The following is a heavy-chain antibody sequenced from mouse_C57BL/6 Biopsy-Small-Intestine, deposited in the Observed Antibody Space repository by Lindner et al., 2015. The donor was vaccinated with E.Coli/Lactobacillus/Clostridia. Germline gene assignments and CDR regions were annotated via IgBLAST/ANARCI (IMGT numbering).Heavy chain of an antibody. D-gene: IGHD1-1*01. J-gene: IGHJ2*01. CDR3: TTEPLD. CDR2: IYPGDGDT. CDR1: GYTFTSYD. Sequence: VQLQESGPELVKPGASVKLSCKASGYTFTSYDINWVKQRPGKGLEWIGQIYPGDGDTNYNGKFQGKATITADTSSNTAYLQLSSLTSEDTAVYYCTTEPLDWGQGTTLTVSS. V-gene: IGHV1-80*01.